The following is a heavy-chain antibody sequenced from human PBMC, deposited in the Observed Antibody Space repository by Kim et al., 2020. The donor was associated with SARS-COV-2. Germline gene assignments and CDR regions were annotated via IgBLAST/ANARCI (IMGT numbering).Heavy chain of an antibody. CDR2: IWYDGSNI. J-gene: IGHJ4*02. V-gene: IGHV3-33*01. CDR3: ARDLEDYYGSGSYLFDY. Sequence: GGSLRLSCAASGFTFSSYGMHWVRQAPGKGLEWVAVIWYDGSNIYYADSVKGRFTISRDNSKNTLYLQMNSLRAEDTAVYYCARDLEDYYGSGSYLFDYWGQGTLVTVSS. D-gene: IGHD3-10*01. CDR1: GFTFSSYG.